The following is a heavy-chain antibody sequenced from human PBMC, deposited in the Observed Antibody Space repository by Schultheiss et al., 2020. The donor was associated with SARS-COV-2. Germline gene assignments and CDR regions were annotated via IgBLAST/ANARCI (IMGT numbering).Heavy chain of an antibody. J-gene: IGHJ6*02. V-gene: IGHV4-39*01. CDR2: IYYSGST. CDR3: ARQGYYDSSETHYGMDV. CDR1: GGSISSSSYY. D-gene: IGHD3-22*01. Sequence: SETLSLTCTVSGGSISSSSYYWGWIRQPPGKGLEWIGSIYYSGSTYYNPSLKSRVTISVDTSKNQFSLKLSSVTAADTAVYYCARQGYYDSSETHYGMDVWGQGTTVTVSS.